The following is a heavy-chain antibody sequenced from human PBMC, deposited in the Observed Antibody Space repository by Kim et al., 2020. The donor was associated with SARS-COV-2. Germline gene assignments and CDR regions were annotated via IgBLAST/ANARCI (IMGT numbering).Heavy chain of an antibody. Sequence: PSLKSRVTISVDTSKNQFSLKLSSVTAADTAVYYCARAPVYGSGSHSFDYWGQGTLVTVSS. CDR3: ARAPVYGSGSHSFDY. V-gene: IGHV4-34*01. D-gene: IGHD3-10*01. J-gene: IGHJ4*02.